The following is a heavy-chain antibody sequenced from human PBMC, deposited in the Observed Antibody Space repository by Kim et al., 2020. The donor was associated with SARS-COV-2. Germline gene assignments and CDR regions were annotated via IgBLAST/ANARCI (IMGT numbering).Heavy chain of an antibody. J-gene: IGHJ6*02. CDR3: ARDAGREEYQLLEPYYYYGMDV. V-gene: IGHV3-30*04. D-gene: IGHD2-2*01. Sequence: GGSLRLSCAASGFTFSSYAMHWVRQAPGKGLEWVAVISYDGSNKYYADSVKGRFTISRDNSKNTLYLQMNSLRAEDTAVYYCARDAGREEYQLLEPYYYYGMDVWGQGTTVTVSS. CDR2: ISYDGSNK. CDR1: GFTFSSYA.